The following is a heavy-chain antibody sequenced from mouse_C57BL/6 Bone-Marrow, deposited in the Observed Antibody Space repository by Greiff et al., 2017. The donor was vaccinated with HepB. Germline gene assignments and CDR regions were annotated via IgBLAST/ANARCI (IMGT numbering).Heavy chain of an antibody. CDR1: GFTFSDYG. V-gene: IGHV5-17*01. D-gene: IGHD1-1*01. CDR3: ARDYYGSSYWYVDV. CDR2: ISSGSSTI. J-gene: IGHJ1*03. Sequence: EVHLVESGGGLVKPGGSLKLSCAASGFTFSDYGMHWVRQAPEKGLEWVAYISSGSSTIYYADTVKGRFTISRDNAKNTLFLQMTSLRYEDTAMYYCARDYYGSSYWYVDVWGTGTTVTVSS.